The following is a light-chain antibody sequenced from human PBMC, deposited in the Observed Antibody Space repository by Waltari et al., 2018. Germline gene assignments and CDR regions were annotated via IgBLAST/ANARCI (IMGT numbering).Light chain of an antibody. CDR1: QSISIW. CDR3: QHYNNYPVA. CDR2: KPF. Sequence: DIQMTQSPSTLSASVGDRVTITCRASQSISIWLAWYQQKPGKAPKLLNSKPFSLESGVPSRFSGSGSGTEFTLTISNLQPDDFATYYCQHYNNYPVAFGQGTKLEI. J-gene: IGKJ2*01. V-gene: IGKV1-5*03.